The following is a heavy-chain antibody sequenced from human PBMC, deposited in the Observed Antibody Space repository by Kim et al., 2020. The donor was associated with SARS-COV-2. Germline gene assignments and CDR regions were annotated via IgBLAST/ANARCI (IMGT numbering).Heavy chain of an antibody. Sequence: SETLSLTCAVSGGSISSSNWWSWVRQPPGKGLEWIGEIYHSGSTNYNPSLKSRVTISVDKSKNQFSLKLSSVTAADTAVYYCARRYYYDSSGYHAFDIWGQGTMVTVSS. D-gene: IGHD3-22*01. CDR2: IYHSGST. CDR1: GGSISSSNW. CDR3: ARRYYYDSSGYHAFDI. J-gene: IGHJ3*02. V-gene: IGHV4-4*02.